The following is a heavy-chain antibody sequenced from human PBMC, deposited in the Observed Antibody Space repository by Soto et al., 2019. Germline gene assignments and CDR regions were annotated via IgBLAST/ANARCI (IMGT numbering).Heavy chain of an antibody. CDR1: GFTFSSYA. D-gene: IGHD6-13*01. J-gene: IGHJ4*02. V-gene: IGHV3-23*01. CDR3: AKGGLYNSSWYEGY. CDR2: ISASGDST. Sequence: EVQLLESGGALVQPGGSLRLSCAASGFTFSSYAMSWVRQAAGKGLEWVSSISASGDSTHNADSVKGRFAISRDNSKNTLDLQLKSLTADDTAVYYCAKGGLYNSSWYEGYWGQGTLVTVSS.